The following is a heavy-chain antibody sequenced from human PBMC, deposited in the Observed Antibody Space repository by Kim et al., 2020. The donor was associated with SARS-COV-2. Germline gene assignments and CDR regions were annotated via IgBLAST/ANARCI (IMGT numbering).Heavy chain of an antibody. J-gene: IGHJ4*02. CDR2: ISGSGGYT. Sequence: GGSLRLSCAASGFTFSSFAMNWVREAPGKGLEWLSGISGSGGYTYYADSVKGRFTISRDNSKNTLYLQMSSLRAEDTAIYYCAKMDPHYCRRASCFEYFDYWGQGTLVTVSS. CDR1: GFTFSSFA. D-gene: IGHD2-2*01. V-gene: IGHV3-23*01. CDR3: AKMDPHYCRRASCFEYFDY.